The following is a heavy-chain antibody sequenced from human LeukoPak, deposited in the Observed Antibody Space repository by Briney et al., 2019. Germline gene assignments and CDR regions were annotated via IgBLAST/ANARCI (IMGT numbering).Heavy chain of an antibody. V-gene: IGHV3-7*01. CDR3: ARDPAAWDY. D-gene: IGHD6-13*01. Sequence: GGSLRLSCAASGFVFNNYWMSWVRQAPGKGLEWVANINTDGSEEYYVDSMKGRFTISRDNARNSLYLQMNSLIVEDTAVYYCARDPAAWDYWGQGTLITVSS. J-gene: IGHJ4*02. CDR2: INTDGSEE. CDR1: GFVFNNYW.